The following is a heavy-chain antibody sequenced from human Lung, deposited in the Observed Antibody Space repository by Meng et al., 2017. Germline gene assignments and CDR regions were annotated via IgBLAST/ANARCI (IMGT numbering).Heavy chain of an antibody. CDR3: ARALFRTDCTNSVCRPNYYYYGMDV. CDR2: TYYRSKWYN. D-gene: IGHD2-8*01. V-gene: IGHV6-1*01. CDR1: GDSVSSNSAA. J-gene: IGHJ6*02. Sequence: SETLSLTCAISGDSVSSNSAAWNWIRQSPSRGLEWLGRTYYRSKWYNDYAVSVKSRITINPDTSKNQFSLQLNSVTPEDTAVYYCARALFRTDCTNSVCRPNYYYYGMDVWGQGTTVTVSS.